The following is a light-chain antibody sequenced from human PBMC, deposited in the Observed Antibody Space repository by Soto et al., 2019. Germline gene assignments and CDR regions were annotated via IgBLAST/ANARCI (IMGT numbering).Light chain of an antibody. J-gene: IGLJ2*01. V-gene: IGLV2-14*01. CDR1: SSDIGGYNY. CDR3: NSYTSSSTRV. CDR2: EVT. Sequence: QSALTQPASVSGSPGQSITISCTGTSSDIGGYNYVSWYQHHPGKAPKLLIYEVTNRPSGVSNRFSGSKSGNMASLTISGLQAEDEAVYYCNSYTSSSTRVFGGGTKVTVL.